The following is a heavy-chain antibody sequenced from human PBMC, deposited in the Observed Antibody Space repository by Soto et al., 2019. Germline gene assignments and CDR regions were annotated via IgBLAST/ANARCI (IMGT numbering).Heavy chain of an antibody. J-gene: IGHJ4*02. Sequence: ASVXVSFKSSLYTFTIYYMHFFLQAPGQGLECMGIINPSGVSTIYAQKFQGRVTMTRDTSTSTVYMELSSLRSEDTAVYYCEREGGVGAIEYWGQGTLVNVSS. CDR1: LYTFTIYY. D-gene: IGHD3-16*01. CDR3: EREGGVGAIEY. CDR2: INPSGVST. V-gene: IGHV1-46*01.